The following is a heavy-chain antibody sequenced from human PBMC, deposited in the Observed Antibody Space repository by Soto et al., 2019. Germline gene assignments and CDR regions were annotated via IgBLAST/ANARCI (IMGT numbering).Heavy chain of an antibody. Sequence: QVQLVQSGAEVKKPGASVKVSCKASGYTFTSYAMHWVRQAPGQRLEWMGWINAGNGNTKYSQKFQGRVTITRDTYASTAYMELSRLRSEDTAVYYCTITMMFGDAFDIWGQGTMVTVSS. CDR1: GYTFTSYA. CDR3: TITMMFGDAFDI. V-gene: IGHV1-3*01. D-gene: IGHD3-22*01. CDR2: INAGNGNT. J-gene: IGHJ3*02.